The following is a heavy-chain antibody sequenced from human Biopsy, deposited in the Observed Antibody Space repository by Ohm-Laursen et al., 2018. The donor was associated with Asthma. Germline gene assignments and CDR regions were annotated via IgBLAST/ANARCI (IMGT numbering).Heavy chain of an antibody. Sequence: GTLSLTCGLSSGSGGYMRSGNYYWGWIRQPPGKGLEWIGSIYYSGTTYYNPSLESRVTVSADTSKNQFSLKLTSVTAEDTAVYYCARHWDWGSFFDYWGQGTPVTVSS. CDR1: GGYMRSGNYY. CDR3: ARHWDWGSFFDY. CDR2: IYYSGTT. D-gene: IGHD7-27*01. J-gene: IGHJ4*02. V-gene: IGHV4-39*01.